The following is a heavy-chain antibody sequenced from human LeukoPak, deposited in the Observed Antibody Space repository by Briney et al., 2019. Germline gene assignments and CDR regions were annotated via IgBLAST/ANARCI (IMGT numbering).Heavy chain of an antibody. CDR2: IYTSGST. J-gene: IGHJ4*02. CDR1: GGSISSGSYY. CDR3: ARDQATWEPTSQEY. D-gene: IGHD1-26*01. Sequence: SQTLSLTCTVSGGSISSGSYYWSWLRQPAGKGLEWIGRIYTSGSTNYNPSLKSRVTISVDTSKNQFSLKLSSVTAAGTAVYYCARDQATWEPTSQEYWGQGTLVTVSS. V-gene: IGHV4-61*02.